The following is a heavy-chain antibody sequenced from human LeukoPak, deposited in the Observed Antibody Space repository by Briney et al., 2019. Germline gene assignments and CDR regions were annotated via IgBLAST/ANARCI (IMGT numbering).Heavy chain of an antibody. V-gene: IGHV3-21*01. CDR2: ISSTTSYI. D-gene: IGHD3-10*01. Sequence: PGGSLRLSCAASGFIFNTYSMNWVRQAPGKGLEWVSSISSTTSYIFYADSVKGRFTISRDNAKNSLYLQMTSLRAEDTAVYYCARPLSSGSPQGLPTSPHPDYWGQGTLVTVSS. CDR1: GFIFNTYS. CDR3: ARPLSSGSPQGLPTSPHPDY. J-gene: IGHJ4*02.